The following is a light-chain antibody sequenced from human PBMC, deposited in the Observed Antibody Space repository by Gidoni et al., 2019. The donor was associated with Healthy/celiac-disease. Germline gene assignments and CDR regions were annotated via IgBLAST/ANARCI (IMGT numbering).Light chain of an antibody. J-gene: IGKJ1*01. V-gene: IGKV3-11*01. Sequence: PATLSLSPGERATLSCRASQSVSSYLAWYQQKPGQAPRLLIYDASNRATGIPARFSGSGSGTDFTLTISSLEPEDFAVYYCQQRSNWPWTFXQXTKVEIK. CDR2: DAS. CDR3: QQRSNWPWT. CDR1: QSVSSY.